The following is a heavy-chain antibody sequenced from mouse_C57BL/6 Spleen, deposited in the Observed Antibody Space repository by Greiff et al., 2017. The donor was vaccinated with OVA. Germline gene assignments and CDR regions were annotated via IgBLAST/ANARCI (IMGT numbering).Heavy chain of an antibody. CDR2: INPNNGGT. CDR1: GYTFTDYN. V-gene: IGHV1-22*01. J-gene: IGHJ4*01. CDR3: ARRWEGVLYAMDY. D-gene: IGHD2-3*01. Sequence: DVQLQESGPELVNPGASVQMSCKASGYTFTDYNMHWVKQSHGKSLEWIGYINPNNGGTSYNQKFKGKATLTVNKSSSTAYMEIRSLTSEDSAVYYCARRWEGVLYAMDYWGQGTSVTVSS.